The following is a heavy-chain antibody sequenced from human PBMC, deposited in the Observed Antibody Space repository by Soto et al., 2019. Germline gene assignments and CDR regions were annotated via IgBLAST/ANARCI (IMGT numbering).Heavy chain of an antibody. CDR2: ISSDSRTI. V-gene: IGHV3-48*02. D-gene: IGHD3-3*01. CDR1: GFSLGDYA. CDR3: ARIKLVEWFFINVDVYDMDV. J-gene: IGHJ6*02. Sequence: GGSLTLSCVASGFSLGDYAVNWVRQAPGKGLEWVSFISSDSRTIYYADSVEGRFTVSRDNARNSVSLQMDSLRDEDAAVYYCARIKLVEWFFINVDVYDMDVWGQGTPVTVSS.